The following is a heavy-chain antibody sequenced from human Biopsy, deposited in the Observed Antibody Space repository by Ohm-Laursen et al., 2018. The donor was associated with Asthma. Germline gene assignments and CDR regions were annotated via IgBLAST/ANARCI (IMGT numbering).Heavy chain of an antibody. D-gene: IGHD6-19*01. CDR3: ARKGVAGTHIED. V-gene: IGHV3-30-3*01. J-gene: IGHJ4*02. Sequence: RSLRLSCTASRFTYEMHWVRRAPGKGLEWVAVISYDGSSIYYADSVKGRFTISRDNSKNTLSLQMNSLTDQDTAVYYGARKGVAGTHIEDWGQGTLVTVSS. CDR2: ISYDGSSI. CDR1: RFTYE.